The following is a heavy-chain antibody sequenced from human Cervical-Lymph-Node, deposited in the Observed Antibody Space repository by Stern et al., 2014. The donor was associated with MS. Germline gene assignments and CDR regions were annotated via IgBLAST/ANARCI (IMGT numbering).Heavy chain of an antibody. Sequence: EVHLVESGGGLVKPGGSLRLSCAASGFTFSSYGMHWGRQAPGQGLVWVSRINNDGNSTNYAGSVHGRFTTSRTNAKNNLYIAINSLRSEDTAVYYCARLCSPAYWGQGTLVTVSS. D-gene: IGHD3-10*02. V-gene: IGHV3-74*02. CDR3: ARLCSPAY. CDR2: INNDGNST. CDR1: GFTFSSYG. J-gene: IGHJ4*02.